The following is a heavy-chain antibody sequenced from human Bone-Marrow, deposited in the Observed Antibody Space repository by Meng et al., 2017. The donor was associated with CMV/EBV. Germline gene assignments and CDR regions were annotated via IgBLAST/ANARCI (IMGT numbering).Heavy chain of an antibody. CDR2: IKQDGSEK. CDR3: ARDYDFWSGYYTGIFRYYYGMDV. V-gene: IGHV3-7*01. D-gene: IGHD3-3*01. Sequence: GGSLRLSCAASGFTFSNYWMTWVRQAPGKGLEWVANIKQDGSEKYYLDSVKGRFTISRDNAKNSLYLQMNSLRAEDTAVYYCARDYDFWSGYYTGIFRYYYGMDVWGQGTTVTVSS. J-gene: IGHJ6*02. CDR1: GFTFSNYW.